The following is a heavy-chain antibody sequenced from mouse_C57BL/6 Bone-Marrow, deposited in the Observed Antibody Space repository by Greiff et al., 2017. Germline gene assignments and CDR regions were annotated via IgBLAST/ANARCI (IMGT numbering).Heavy chain of an antibody. J-gene: IGHJ1*03. CDR3: ARDYYGSLGPWYFGV. V-gene: IGHV1-75*01. D-gene: IGHD1-1*01. Sequence: QVQLKESGPELVKPGASVKISCKASGYTFTDYYINWVKQRPGQGLEWIGWIFPGSGSTYYNEKFKGKATLTVDKSSSTAYMLLSSLTSEDSAVYFCARDYYGSLGPWYFGVWGTGTTVTVSA. CDR2: IFPGSGST. CDR1: GYTFTDYY.